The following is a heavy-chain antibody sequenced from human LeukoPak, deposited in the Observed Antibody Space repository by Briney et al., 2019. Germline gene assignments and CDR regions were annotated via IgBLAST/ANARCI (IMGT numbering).Heavy chain of an antibody. CDR3: ARGRFNYGWGMDV. CDR1: GFSISNYW. D-gene: IGHD5-18*01. Sequence: GGSLRLACAGSGFSISNYWMSWVRQAAGKGLEWVANIKQAEWERFYVDSGKDRFIISSENAENSVYMNMNSLRDEDTAVYYCARGRFNYGWGMDVWGPGTTVIVS. CDR2: IKQAEWER. V-gene: IGHV3-7*01. J-gene: IGHJ6*01.